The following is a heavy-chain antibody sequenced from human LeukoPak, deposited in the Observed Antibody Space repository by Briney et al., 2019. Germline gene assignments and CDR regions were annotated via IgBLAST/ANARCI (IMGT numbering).Heavy chain of an antibody. CDR3: ARDHYNWTPDQGYKVFDY. J-gene: IGHJ4*02. D-gene: IGHD1-20*01. CDR2: IKQDGSGE. Sequence: GGSLRLSCAASGFTFSHDWMSWVRQAPGKGLEWVASIKQDGSGEHYVDSVKGRFTISRDNAKNSLYPQMNSLRAEDTAVYYCARDHYNWTPDQGYKVFDYWGQGSLVTVSS. CDR1: GFTFSHDW. V-gene: IGHV3-7*01.